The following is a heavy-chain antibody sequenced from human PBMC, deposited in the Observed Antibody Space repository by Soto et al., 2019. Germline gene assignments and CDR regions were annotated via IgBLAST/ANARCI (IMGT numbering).Heavy chain of an antibody. J-gene: IGHJ6*02. Sequence: SETLSLTCTVSGGSINYSCWTWIRQPPGKGLEWIGYISYTGSANYNASLKSRLTISVDTSKNQFSLKLSSVTAADTALYYCARVNYGDYYYGMDVWGQGTTVTVSS. D-gene: IGHD4-17*01. V-gene: IGHV4-59*01. CDR1: GGSINYSC. CDR3: ARVNYGDYYYGMDV. CDR2: ISYTGSA.